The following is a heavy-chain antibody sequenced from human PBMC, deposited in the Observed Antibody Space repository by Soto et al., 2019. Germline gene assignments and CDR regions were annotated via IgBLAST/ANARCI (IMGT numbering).Heavy chain of an antibody. J-gene: IGHJ5*02. CDR3: ARERSAAGTGGYDP. Sequence: QVQLVQSGAEVKKPGASVKVSCKASGYTFTSYDINWVRQATGQGLEWMGWMNPNSGNTAYAQKFQGRVTMTRNTSRSTAYIELSSLRSEDTAGYYCARERSAAGTGGYDPWGQGTLVTVSS. D-gene: IGHD6-13*01. CDR2: MNPNSGNT. CDR1: GYTFTSYD. V-gene: IGHV1-8*01.